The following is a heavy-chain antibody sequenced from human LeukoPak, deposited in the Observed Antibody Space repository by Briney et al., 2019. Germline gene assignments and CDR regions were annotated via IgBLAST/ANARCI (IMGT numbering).Heavy chain of an antibody. V-gene: IGHV4-38-2*02. J-gene: IGHJ6*03. Sequence: SETLSLTCTVSGYSISSGYYWGWIRQPPGKGLEWTGIIDHSGSTYYNPSLKSRITISVNTSKNQFSLKLSSVTAADTAVYYCARGRRVVVVLGTTRTHRDYYMDVWGKGTTVTVSS. CDR1: GYSISSGYY. D-gene: IGHD2-15*01. CDR2: IDHSGST. CDR3: ARGRRVVVVLGTTRTHRDYYMDV.